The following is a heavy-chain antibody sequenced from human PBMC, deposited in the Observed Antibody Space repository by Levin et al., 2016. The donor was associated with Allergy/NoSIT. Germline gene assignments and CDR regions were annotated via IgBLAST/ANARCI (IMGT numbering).Heavy chain of an antibody. J-gene: IGHJ3*01. CDR3: TRHPPGDCGGDCYPNAFDL. CDR1: GYNFINYW. Sequence: GGSLRLSCKGSGYNFINYWISWVRQMPGKGLEWMGRFDPTDSYNNYSPSFQGHVTISADRSISTAYLQWSSLKASDTAMYYCTRHPPGDCGGDCYPNAFDLWGQGTMVTVSS. D-gene: IGHD2-21*02. V-gene: IGHV5-10-1*01. CDR2: FDPTDSYN.